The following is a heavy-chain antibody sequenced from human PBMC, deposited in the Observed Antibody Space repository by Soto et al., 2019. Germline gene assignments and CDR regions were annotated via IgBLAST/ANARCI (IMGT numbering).Heavy chain of an antibody. D-gene: IGHD3-22*01. V-gene: IGHV3-23*01. CDR1: GFSFSTCA. CDR3: AAKATGYFVHFEF. J-gene: IGHJ4*02. CDR2: ISASGDTT. Sequence: EVQLLESGGGLVQPGGSLRLSCAASGFSFSTCAVSWVRQAPGKGLEWVSSISASGDTTHYAESVRGRFTISRDNSRNPLHLQISSLTAEDTAIYSCAAKATGYFVHFEFWGRGTLVTVSS.